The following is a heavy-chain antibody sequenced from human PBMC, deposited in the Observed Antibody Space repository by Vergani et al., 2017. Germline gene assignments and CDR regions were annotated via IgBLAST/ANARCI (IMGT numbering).Heavy chain of an antibody. CDR1: GGSISSYY. J-gene: IGHJ5*02. CDR3: ARDLEVGATGWFDP. CDR2: IYYSGST. D-gene: IGHD1-26*01. Sequence: QVQLQESGPGLVKPSETLSLTCTVSGGSISSYYWSWIRQPPGKGLEWIGYIYYSGSTNYNPSLKSRVTISVDTSKNQFSLKLSSVTAADTAVYYCARDLEVGATGWFDPWGQGPLVTSSS. V-gene: IGHV4-59*01.